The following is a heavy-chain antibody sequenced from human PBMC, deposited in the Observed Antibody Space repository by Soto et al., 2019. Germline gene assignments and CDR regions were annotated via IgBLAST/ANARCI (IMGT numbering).Heavy chain of an antibody. D-gene: IGHD3-3*01. CDR2: IIPILGIA. J-gene: IGHJ4*02. CDR3: ARDPLWSGSPFDY. CDR1: GGTFSSYT. V-gene: IGHV1-69*08. Sequence: QVQLVQSGAEVKKPGSSVKVSCKASGGTFSSYTISWVRQAPGQGLEWMGRIIPILGIANYAQKFQGRVTITPDKSTSTAYMELSSLRSEDTAVYYCARDPLWSGSPFDYWGQGTLVTVSS.